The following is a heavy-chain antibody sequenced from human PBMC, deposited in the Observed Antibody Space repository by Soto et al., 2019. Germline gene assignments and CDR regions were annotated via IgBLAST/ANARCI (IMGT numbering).Heavy chain of an antibody. V-gene: IGHV3-74*01. Sequence: EAQLVESGGGLVQPGGSLRLSCAASGFTFRNYWMYWVRQAPGKGLVWVSRINSDGSSASYADSVQGRFTISRDNAKNTLYVQVNSLRVEDTAVYYCARGGFYCSGGSCYSSYYYMDVWGKGTTVTVSS. CDR1: GFTFRNYW. J-gene: IGHJ6*03. D-gene: IGHD2-15*01. CDR2: INSDGSSA. CDR3: ARGGFYCSGGSCYSSYYYMDV.